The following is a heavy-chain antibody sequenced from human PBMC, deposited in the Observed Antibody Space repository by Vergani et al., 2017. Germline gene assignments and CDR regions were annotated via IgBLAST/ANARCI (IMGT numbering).Heavy chain of an antibody. CDR1: GFTFSSYG. CDR2: ISSDGSNK. V-gene: IGHV3-30*18. D-gene: IGHD2-2*02. CDR3: AKAFAEYXSSTSCYTGDYYYYMDV. Sequence: QVQLVESGGGVVQPGRSLRLSCAASGFTFSSYGMHWVRQAPGKGLEWVAVISSDGSNKYYADSVKGRFTISRDNSKNTLHRQMNSLRAEDTAVYYCAKAFAEYXSSTSCYTGDYYYYMDVWGKGTTVTVSS. J-gene: IGHJ6*03.